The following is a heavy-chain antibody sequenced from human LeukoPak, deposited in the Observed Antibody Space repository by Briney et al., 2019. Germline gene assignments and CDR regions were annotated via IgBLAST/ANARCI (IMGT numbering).Heavy chain of an antibody. J-gene: IGHJ6*03. Sequence: GGSLRLSCAASGFTFSSYAMHWVRQAPGKGLEWVAVISYDGSNKYYADSVKGRFTISRDNAKNSLYLQMNSLRAEDTAVYYCARPLYSNYEYYMDVWGKGTTVTVSS. CDR1: GFTFSSYA. D-gene: IGHD4-11*01. V-gene: IGHV3-30-3*01. CDR2: ISYDGSNK. CDR3: ARPLYSNYEYYMDV.